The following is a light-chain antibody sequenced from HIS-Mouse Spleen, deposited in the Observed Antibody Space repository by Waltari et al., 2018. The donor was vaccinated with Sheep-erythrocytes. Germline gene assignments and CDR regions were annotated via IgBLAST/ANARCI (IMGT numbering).Light chain of an antibody. J-gene: IGKJ4*01. CDR3: QQYDNLPLT. CDR1: QDISNY. CDR2: DAS. Sequence: DLQMTQSPSSLSASVGDRVTITCQASQDISNYLNWYQQKPGKAPKLQIYDASNLETGVPSRFSGSGSGTDFTFTISSLQPEDIATYYCQQYDNLPLTFGGGTKVEIK. V-gene: IGKV1-33*01.